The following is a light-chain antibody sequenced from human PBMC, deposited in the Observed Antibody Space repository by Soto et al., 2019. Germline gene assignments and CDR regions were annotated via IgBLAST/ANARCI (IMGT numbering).Light chain of an antibody. J-gene: IGKJ1*01. CDR1: QSISSF. CDR2: DAS. V-gene: IGKV3-11*01. CDR3: QQHSSLPWT. Sequence: EIVLTQSPATLSLSPGKGATLSCRASQSISSFLSWYQQKPGQAPRILIYDASNRATGILARFSGSGSGTDFTLTISSLEPEDFAVYYCQQHSSLPWTFGQGTKVEIK.